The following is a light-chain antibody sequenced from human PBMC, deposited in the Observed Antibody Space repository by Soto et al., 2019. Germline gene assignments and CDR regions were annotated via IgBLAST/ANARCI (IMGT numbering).Light chain of an antibody. CDR2: KVS. V-gene: IGKV2-30*02. J-gene: IGKJ5*01. Sequence: DVVMTQSPLSLPVTLGQPASISCRSNQSLVHSDGIAYFSWFQQRPGRSPRRLIYKVSNRDSGVPSRFSGSGSGTDFALKISRLEAEDVGVYYCMQGTPWPITFGQGTRLEIK. CDR3: MQGTPWPIT. CDR1: QSLVHSDGIAY.